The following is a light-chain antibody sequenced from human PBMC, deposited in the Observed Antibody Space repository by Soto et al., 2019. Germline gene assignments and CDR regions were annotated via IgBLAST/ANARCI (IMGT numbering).Light chain of an antibody. CDR2: EVV. CDR3: TSYTSSSPLV. V-gene: IGLV2-14*01. Sequence: QSALTQPASVSGSPGQSITMSCTGTSSDVGGYNYVSWYQHHPGKAPKLMIYEVVNRRSGVSNRFSGSKSGITASLTISGLQAEDEADYYCTSYTSSSPLVFGTGTKLTVL. CDR1: SSDVGGYNY. J-gene: IGLJ1*01.